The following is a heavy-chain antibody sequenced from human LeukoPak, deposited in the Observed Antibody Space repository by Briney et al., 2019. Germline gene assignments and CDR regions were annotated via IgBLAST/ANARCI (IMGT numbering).Heavy chain of an antibody. D-gene: IGHD3-10*01. CDR3: ARVGTYGSGSYLSWLDY. CDR2: MYYSGST. V-gene: IGHV4-59*08. J-gene: IGHJ4*02. Sequence: SETLSLTCTVSGGSISSYYCSWIRQPPGKGLEWIGYMYYSGSTNYNPSLKSRVTISVDMSKNQFSLKLSSVTAADTAVYYCARVGTYGSGSYLSWLDYWGQGTLVTVSS. CDR1: GGSISSYY.